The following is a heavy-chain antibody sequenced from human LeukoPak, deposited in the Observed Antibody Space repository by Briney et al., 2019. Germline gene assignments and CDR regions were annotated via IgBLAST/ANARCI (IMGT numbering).Heavy chain of an antibody. CDR2: IYHSGST. CDR3: ARVMRGRDDYSNYYFDY. J-gene: IGHJ4*02. V-gene: IGHV4-30-2*01. Sequence: ASETLSLTCTVSGGSISSGGYYWSWIRQPPGKGLEWIGYIYHSGSTYYNPSLKSRVTISVDRSKNQFSLKLSSVTAAGTAVYYCARVMRGRDDYSNYYFDYWGQGTLVTVSS. CDR1: GGSISSGGYY. D-gene: IGHD4-11*01.